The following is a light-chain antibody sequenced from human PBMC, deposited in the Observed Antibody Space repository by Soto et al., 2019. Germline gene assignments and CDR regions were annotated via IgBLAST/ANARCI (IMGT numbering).Light chain of an antibody. CDR1: ENVRTF. Sequence: EVVLTQSPATLSLSPGERATLSCRASENVRTFVDWYQQKPGQAPRLLIHGASNRATGIPDRFNRSGSGTDFTLTISNLEPEDFAVYYCQQHSHWPPWTFGQGTRVEIQ. CDR3: QQHSHWPPWT. CDR2: GAS. J-gene: IGKJ1*01. V-gene: IGKV3-11*01.